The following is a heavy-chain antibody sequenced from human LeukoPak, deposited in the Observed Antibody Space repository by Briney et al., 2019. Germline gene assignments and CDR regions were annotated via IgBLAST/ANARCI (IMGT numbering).Heavy chain of an antibody. V-gene: IGHV3-30-3*01. CDR2: ISYDGSNK. CDR1: GFTFSRYA. J-gene: IGHJ4*02. D-gene: IGHD5-12*01. CDR3: ARGRLLLDY. Sequence: GGSLRLSCAASGFTFSRYAMHWVRPAPGKGLEWVAVISYDGSNKYYADSVKGRFTISRDNSKNTLYLQMNSLRAEDTAVDYCARGRLLLDYWGQGTLVTVSS.